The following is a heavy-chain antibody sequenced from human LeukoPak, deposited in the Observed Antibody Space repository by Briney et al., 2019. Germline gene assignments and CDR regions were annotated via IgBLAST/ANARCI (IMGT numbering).Heavy chain of an antibody. D-gene: IGHD2-21*02. J-gene: IGHJ4*02. CDR2: IWYDGSNK. V-gene: IGHV3-33*01. CDR3: ARDRLGVTHFDY. CDR1: GFTFSSYG. Sequence: GGSLRLSCAASGFTFSSYGMHWVRQAPGKGLEWVAVIWYDGSNKYYAESVKGQFTISRDNSKNTMYLQMESLRAEDTAVYYCARDRLGVTHFDYWGQGTLDTVSS.